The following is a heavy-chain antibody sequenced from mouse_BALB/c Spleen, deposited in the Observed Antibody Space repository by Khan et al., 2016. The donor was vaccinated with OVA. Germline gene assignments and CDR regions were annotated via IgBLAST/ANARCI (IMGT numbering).Heavy chain of an antibody. Sequence: QVQLKESGPGLVAPSQSLSITCTVSGFSLTSYGVHWVRQPPGKGLEWLGVLWAGGSTNYNSALMSRLSISKDNSKNQVFLKMNSRQTDDTAMYYCARPYYGSAWFAYWGQGTLVTVSA. CDR3: ARPYYGSAWFAY. D-gene: IGHD1-1*01. CDR2: LWAGGST. CDR1: GFSLTSYG. J-gene: IGHJ3*01. V-gene: IGHV2-9*02.